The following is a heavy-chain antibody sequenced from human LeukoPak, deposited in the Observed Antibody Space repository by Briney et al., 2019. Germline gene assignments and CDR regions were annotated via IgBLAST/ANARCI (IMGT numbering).Heavy chain of an antibody. CDR1: GFTFSSYA. V-gene: IGHV3-23*01. D-gene: IGHD3-16*01. Sequence: GGSLRLSCAASGFTFSSYAMSWVRQAPGKGLEWVSAISGSGGSTYYADSVKGRFTISRDNSKNTLYLQMNSLRAEDTAVYYCASTKYDYVYYYYGMDVWGQGTTVTVSS. CDR2: ISGSGGST. CDR3: ASTKYDYVYYYYGMDV. J-gene: IGHJ6*02.